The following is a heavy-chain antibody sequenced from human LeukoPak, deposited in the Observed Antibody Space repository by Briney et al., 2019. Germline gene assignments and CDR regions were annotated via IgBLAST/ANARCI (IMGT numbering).Heavy chain of an antibody. V-gene: IGHV3-74*01. CDR1: GFTFSGHW. J-gene: IGHJ4*02. CDR3: VRGLDY. CDR2: INIDGSIT. Sequence: PGGSLRLSCAGTGFTFSGHWMHWVRQAPGKGLVWVSSINIDGSITIYADSVKGRFTISRDNAKNTLYLQMNSLRDEDTAVYYCVRGLDYWDGGTLVTVSS.